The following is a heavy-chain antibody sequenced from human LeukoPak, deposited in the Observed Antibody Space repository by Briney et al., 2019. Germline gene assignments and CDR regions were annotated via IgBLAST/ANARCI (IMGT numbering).Heavy chain of an antibody. D-gene: IGHD4-17*01. Sequence: GGSLRLSCVASGFTFSNSWMSWVRQAPGKGLEWVANIKQDGGEKYYVGSVKGRFTISRDNAKNSLSLQMNSLRAEDTAVYYCARDPYNGYYGDDYYYYMDVWGKGTTVTISS. V-gene: IGHV3-7*01. CDR3: ARDPYNGYYGDDYYYYMDV. J-gene: IGHJ6*03. CDR2: IKQDGGEK. CDR1: GFTFSNSW.